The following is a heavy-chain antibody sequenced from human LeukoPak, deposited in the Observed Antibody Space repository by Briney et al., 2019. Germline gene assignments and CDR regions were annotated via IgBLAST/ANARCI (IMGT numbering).Heavy chain of an antibody. Sequence: PGGSLRLSCAASGFTISSYAMHWVRRASSKGLEWVAAISYDGSNKKYADSVKGRFTISRDNSKNTLYLQMNSLRSDDTAVYYCARGVRIAVAGYIDCWGQGTLVTVSS. V-gene: IGHV3-30*04. D-gene: IGHD6-19*01. CDR1: GFTISSYA. CDR3: ARGVRIAVAGYIDC. J-gene: IGHJ4*02. CDR2: ISYDGSNK.